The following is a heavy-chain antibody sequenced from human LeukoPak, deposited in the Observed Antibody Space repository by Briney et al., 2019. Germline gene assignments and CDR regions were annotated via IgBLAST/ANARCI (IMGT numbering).Heavy chain of an antibody. CDR3: ARGSSGGSYLPYYFDY. CDR1: GYTFTSYG. Sequence: ASVKVSCKASGYTFTSYGISWVRQAPGQGLEWMGWISAYNGNTNYAQKLQGRVTMTTDTSTSTAYMELRSLRSDDTAVYYCARGSSGGSYLPYYFDYWGQGTLVTVSS. V-gene: IGHV1-18*01. CDR2: ISAYNGNT. D-gene: IGHD1-26*01. J-gene: IGHJ4*02.